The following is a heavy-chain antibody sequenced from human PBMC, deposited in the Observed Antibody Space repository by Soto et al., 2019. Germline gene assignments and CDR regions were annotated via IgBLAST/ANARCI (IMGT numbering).Heavy chain of an antibody. J-gene: IGHJ4*02. V-gene: IGHV3-21*01. Sequence: PGGSLRLSCAASGFTFSSYSMNWVRQAPEKGLEWVSSISSSSSYIYYADSVKGRFTISRDNAKNSLYLQMNSLGAEDTAVYYCAREEYYYGSGSPDYWGQGTLVTVSS. CDR3: AREEYYYGSGSPDY. CDR2: ISSSSSYI. CDR1: GFTFSSYS. D-gene: IGHD3-10*01.